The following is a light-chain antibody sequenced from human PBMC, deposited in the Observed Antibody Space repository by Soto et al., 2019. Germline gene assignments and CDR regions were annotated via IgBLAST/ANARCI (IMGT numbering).Light chain of an antibody. J-gene: IGKJ1*01. CDR2: DAS. CDR3: QQYDKLVT. Sequence: DVQMTQSPSSLSASIGDRVTITCQASQDIRKYLNWYQQKPGKAPDLLIHDASNLETGVPSRFTVSGSGTLFTFTISSLQPEDIATYYCQQYDKLVTFGRGTKV. CDR1: QDIRKY. V-gene: IGKV1-33*01.